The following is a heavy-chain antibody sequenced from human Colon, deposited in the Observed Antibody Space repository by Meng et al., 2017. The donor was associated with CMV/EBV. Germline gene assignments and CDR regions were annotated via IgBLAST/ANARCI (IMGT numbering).Heavy chain of an antibody. J-gene: IGHJ4*02. CDR2: IGGSGGSK. D-gene: IGHD3-22*01. CDR1: GFTFSSAW. Sequence: GGSLRLSCAVSGFTFSSAWMSWVRQAPGKGLEWVSGIGGSGGSKFNADSVKGRFTISKDNSKNTLYLQMDSLTAEDSAVYYCAKASDHYYDFYFDSWGQGTLVTVSS. V-gene: IGHV3-23*01. CDR3: AKASDHYYDFYFDS.